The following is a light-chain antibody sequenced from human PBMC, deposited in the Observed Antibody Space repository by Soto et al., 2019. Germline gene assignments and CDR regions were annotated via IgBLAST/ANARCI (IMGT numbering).Light chain of an antibody. Sequence: EFVLTQSPGTLSLSPGERATVSCRASQSRSSGYLAWYQQKPGQAPRPLIYGTTIRATGIPDRFSRSGSGTDFTLTITRLEPEDFAVYYCQRFGTSPPWTFGQGTKVDIK. V-gene: IGKV3-20*01. CDR3: QRFGTSPPWT. CDR1: QSRSSGY. J-gene: IGKJ1*01. CDR2: GTT.